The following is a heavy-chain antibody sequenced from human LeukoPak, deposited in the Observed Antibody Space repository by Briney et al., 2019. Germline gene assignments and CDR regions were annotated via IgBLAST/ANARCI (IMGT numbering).Heavy chain of an antibody. CDR2: ISSTGSYT. V-gene: IGHV3-11*06. Sequence: KAGGSLRLSCAASGFTFSDYFMNWIRQTPGKGLEWVSCISSTGSYTHYADSVKGRFTISRDNAKNSLYLQMNSLRAEDTAVYYCARGRPTVTFLYHLHYWGQGTLVTVSS. J-gene: IGHJ4*02. CDR3: ARGRPTVTFLYHLHY. D-gene: IGHD4-17*01. CDR1: GFTFSDYF.